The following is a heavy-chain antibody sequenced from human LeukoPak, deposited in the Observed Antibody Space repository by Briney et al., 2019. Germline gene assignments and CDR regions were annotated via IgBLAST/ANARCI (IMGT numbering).Heavy chain of an antibody. CDR2: ITWNGGST. CDR1: GFKFDDYG. Sequence: GGSLRLSCAASGFKFDDYGMTWVRQAPGKGLEWVSGITWNGGSTGYADSVKGRFTISRDNAKNSLYPQMNSLRAEDTALYYCARGGLGSCSSTSCSSPFDYWGQGTLSPSPQ. D-gene: IGHD2-2*01. J-gene: IGHJ4*02. CDR3: ARGGLGSCSSTSCSSPFDY. V-gene: IGHV3-20*04.